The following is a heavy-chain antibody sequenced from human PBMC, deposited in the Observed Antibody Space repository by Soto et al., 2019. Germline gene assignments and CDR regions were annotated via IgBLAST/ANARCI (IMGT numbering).Heavy chain of an antibody. CDR1: GFTFSTYS. CDR2: ISSSSSTI. CDR3: ARANYYGSPGDVDY. J-gene: IGHJ4*02. Sequence: EVQLVESGGGLVQPGGSLRLSCAASGFTFSTYSMNWVRQAPGKGLEWVSYISSSSSTIYYASSVKGPFTISRDNAKNSLYLQMNSLRAEDTAVYYCARANYYGSPGDVDYWGQGTLVTVSS. V-gene: IGHV3-48*01. D-gene: IGHD3-10*01.